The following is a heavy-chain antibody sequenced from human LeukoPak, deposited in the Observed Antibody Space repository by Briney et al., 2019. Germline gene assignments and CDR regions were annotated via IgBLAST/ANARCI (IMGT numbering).Heavy chain of an antibody. Sequence: PGGSLRLSCAASGFTFSSYWMSWVRQAPGKGLEWVSAISGSGGSTYYADSVKGRFTISRDNSKNTLYLQMNSLRAEDTAVYYCAKDHSLGGYYYYGMDVWGQGTTVTVSS. V-gene: IGHV3-23*01. J-gene: IGHJ6*02. CDR2: ISGSGGST. CDR3: AKDHSLGGYYYYGMDV. CDR1: GFTFSSYW. D-gene: IGHD3-3*01.